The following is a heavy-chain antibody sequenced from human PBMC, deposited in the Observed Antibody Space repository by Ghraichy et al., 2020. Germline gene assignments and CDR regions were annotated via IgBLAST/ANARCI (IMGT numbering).Heavy chain of an antibody. D-gene: IGHD3-9*01. CDR2: IWNDGSNE. Sequence: GGSLRLSCAVSGFTFSYYGMHWVRQAPGKGLEWVAFIWNDGSNEYYADSVKGRFTISRDDSKNTLYLQMDSLRAEDTALYYCARDKLYYDILSGYSPYHYGMDVWGQGTTVTVSS. CDR3: ARDKLYYDILSGYSPYHYGMDV. CDR1: GFTFSYYG. J-gene: IGHJ6*02. V-gene: IGHV3-33*01.